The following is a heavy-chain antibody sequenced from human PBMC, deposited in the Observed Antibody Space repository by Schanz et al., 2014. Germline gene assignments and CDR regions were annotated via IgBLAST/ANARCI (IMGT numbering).Heavy chain of an antibody. CDR3: AGATYSSSWYGGSEYFQH. Sequence: QVQLVQSGAEVKKPGASVKVSCKASGYTFTSYGISWVRQAPGQGPEWMGWISDYNADTRYAQKVQGRVTMTTDTSTSTDYMELRSLRSVDTAVYYCAGATYSSSWYGGSEYFQHWGQGALVTVSS. J-gene: IGHJ1*01. CDR2: ISDYNADT. V-gene: IGHV1-18*04. CDR1: GYTFTSYG. D-gene: IGHD6-13*01.